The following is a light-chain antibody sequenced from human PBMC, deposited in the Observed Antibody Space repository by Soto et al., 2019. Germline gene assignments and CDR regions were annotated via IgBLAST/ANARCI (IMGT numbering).Light chain of an antibody. CDR1: RSNIGSNY. CDR2: END. CDR3: ATWDNSLSAGV. J-gene: IGLJ2*01. Sequence: QSVLTQPPSVSAAPGQKVTISCSGSRSNIGSNYVSWYQRLPGTAPKLLIHENDKRPSGIPDRFSGSKSGTSATLGITGLQTGDEADYYCATWDNSLSAGVFGGGTNLTVL. V-gene: IGLV1-51*01.